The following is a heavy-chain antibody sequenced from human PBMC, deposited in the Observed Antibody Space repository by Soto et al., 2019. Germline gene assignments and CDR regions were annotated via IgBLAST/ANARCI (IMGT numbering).Heavy chain of an antibody. D-gene: IGHD2-15*01. CDR3: TRRTSGYFGY. CDR1: GFTFSDYT. CDR2: ILSDYNT. V-gene: IGHV3-23*03. Sequence: EVQLLESGGGLVQPGGSLTLSCAASGFTFSDYTMSWVRQALGKVLESISVILSDYNTYYAGSVRGRFTISRDNSKNTLYLEMNSLRAEDTAVYYCTRRTSGYFGYWGQGALVTVSS. J-gene: IGHJ4*02.